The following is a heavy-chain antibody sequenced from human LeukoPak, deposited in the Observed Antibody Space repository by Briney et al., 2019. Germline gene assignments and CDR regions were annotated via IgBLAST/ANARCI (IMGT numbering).Heavy chain of an antibody. CDR1: GFTFSSYW. Sequence: GGSLRLSCAASGFTFSSYWMSWVRQAPGKGLEWVANIKQDGSEKYYVDSVKGRFTISRDNAKNSLYLQMNSLRAEDTAVYYCARDYNVLRFLEWLSPPYYYYGMDVWGQGTTVTVSS. CDR2: IKQDGSEK. CDR3: ARDYNVLRFLEWLSPPYYYYGMDV. D-gene: IGHD3-3*01. J-gene: IGHJ6*02. V-gene: IGHV3-7*03.